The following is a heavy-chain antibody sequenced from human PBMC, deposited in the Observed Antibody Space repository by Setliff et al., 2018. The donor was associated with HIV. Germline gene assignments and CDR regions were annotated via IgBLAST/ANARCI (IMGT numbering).Heavy chain of an antibody. J-gene: IGHJ4*02. CDR1: SSYA. CDR2: ISTSGSTI. Sequence: GESLKISCAASSSYAMSWVRQAPGKGLEWVSYISTSGSTIYYADSVKGRFTISRDNSKNALYLEMTSLRAEDTAVYHCAKDMNYNNDYPGVLGSWGRGTLVTVSS. CDR3: AKDMNYNNDYPGVLGS. D-gene: IGHD3-16*01. V-gene: IGHV3-48*04.